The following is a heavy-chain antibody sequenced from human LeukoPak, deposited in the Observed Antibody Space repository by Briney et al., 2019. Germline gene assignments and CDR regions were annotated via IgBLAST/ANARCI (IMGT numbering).Heavy chain of an antibody. J-gene: IGHJ4*02. CDR2: IYHSGST. V-gene: IGHV4-4*02. Sequence: SETLSLTCAVSGGSISSSNWWSWVRQPPGKGLEWIGEIYHSGSTYYNPSLKSRVTISVDTSKNQFSLKLSSVTAADTAVYYCARYWFLPYSDYWGQGTLVTVSS. CDR1: GGSISSSNW. D-gene: IGHD3-22*01. CDR3: ARYWFLPYSDY.